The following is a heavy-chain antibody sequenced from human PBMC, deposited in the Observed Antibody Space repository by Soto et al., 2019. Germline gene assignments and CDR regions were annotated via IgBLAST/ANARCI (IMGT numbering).Heavy chain of an antibody. J-gene: IGHJ6*02. V-gene: IGHV1-2*04. CDR1: VYTFTCYY. Sequence: XSVKVSCKASVYTFTCYYMHWVRQAPGQGLEWMGWINPNSGGTNYAQKFQGWVTMTRDTSISTAYMELSRLRSDDTAVYYCARARSDSAGSSFGRRMDVWGQGTTVTVSS. CDR2: INPNSGGT. D-gene: IGHD3-3*01. CDR3: ARARSDSAGSSFGRRMDV.